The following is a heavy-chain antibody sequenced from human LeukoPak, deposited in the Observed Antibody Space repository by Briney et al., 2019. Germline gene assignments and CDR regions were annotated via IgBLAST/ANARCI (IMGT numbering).Heavy chain of an antibody. V-gene: IGHV1-2*02. CDR1: GYTLNGYY. J-gene: IGHJ4*02. CDR3: ARDRGSTSPGFDY. CDR2: INPNSGGT. Sequence: ASVKVSCKASGYTLNGYYMHWVRQAPGQGLEWVGWINPNSGGTNYAQKFQGRVTMTRDTSISTAYMELSRLRSDDTAVYYCARDRGSTSPGFDYWGQGTLVTVSS. D-gene: IGHD2-2*01.